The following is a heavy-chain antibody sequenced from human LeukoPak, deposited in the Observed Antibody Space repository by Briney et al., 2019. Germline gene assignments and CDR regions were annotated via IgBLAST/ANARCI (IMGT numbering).Heavy chain of an antibody. CDR3: VSYCSGGRCDD. V-gene: IGHV4-34*12. CDR1: GGSFSGYY. J-gene: IGHJ4*02. D-gene: IGHD2-15*01. CDR2: MFYSGTT. Sequence: PSETLSLTCAVYGGSFSGYYGAWIRQPPGKGLEYMGSMFYSGTTYYNPSLKSRVTISVDTSKNQFSLKLSSVTAADTAIYYCVSYCSGGRCDDWGQGTLVTVSS.